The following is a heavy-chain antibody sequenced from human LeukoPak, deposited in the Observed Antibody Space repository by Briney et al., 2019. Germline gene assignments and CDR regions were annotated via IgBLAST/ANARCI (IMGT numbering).Heavy chain of an antibody. D-gene: IGHD1-26*01. Sequence: PGGSLRLSCAASGFTFSSFAMHWVRQAPGKGLDWVAVISYDGSNKYYADSVKGRFTISGDNSKNTLYLQMNSLRAEDTAVYYCARLEIVGAANAFDIWGQGTMVTVSS. CDR3: ARLEIVGAANAFDI. J-gene: IGHJ3*02. CDR2: ISYDGSNK. V-gene: IGHV3-30-3*01. CDR1: GFTFSSFA.